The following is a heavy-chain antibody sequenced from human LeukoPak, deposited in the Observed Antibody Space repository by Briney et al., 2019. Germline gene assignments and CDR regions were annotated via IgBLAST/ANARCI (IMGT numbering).Heavy chain of an antibody. V-gene: IGHV1-18*01. CDR1: GYTFTSYG. Sequence: ASVKVSCKASGYTFTSYGISWVRQAPGQGLEWMGWISAYNGNTNYAQKLQGRVTMTTDTSTSTAYMELRSLRSDDTAAYYCARVGGYYYDSSGPNRNWFDPWGQGTLVTVSS. J-gene: IGHJ5*02. D-gene: IGHD3-22*01. CDR2: ISAYNGNT. CDR3: ARVGGYYYDSSGPNRNWFDP.